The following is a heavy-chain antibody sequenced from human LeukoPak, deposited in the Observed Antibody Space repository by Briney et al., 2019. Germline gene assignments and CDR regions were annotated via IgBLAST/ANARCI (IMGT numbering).Heavy chain of an antibody. J-gene: IGHJ6*03. Sequence: PSETLSLTCAVYGGSFSGYYWSWIRQPPGKGLEWIGEINHSGSTNYNPSLKSRVTMSVDTSKNQFSLKLSSVTAADTAVYYCASDLLHSRNSRRDYYYYYYMDVWGKGTTVTISS. CDR2: INHSGST. CDR1: GGSFSGYY. CDR3: ASDLLHSRNSRRDYYYYYYMDV. D-gene: IGHD3/OR15-3a*01. V-gene: IGHV4-34*01.